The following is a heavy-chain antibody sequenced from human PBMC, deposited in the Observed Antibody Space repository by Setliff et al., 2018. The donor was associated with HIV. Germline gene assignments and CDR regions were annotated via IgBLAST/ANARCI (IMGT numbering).Heavy chain of an antibody. CDR3: ARGGFTMIVVGEDAFDI. CDR2: ISAYNGNT. D-gene: IGHD3-22*01. V-gene: IGHV1-18*01. CDR1: GYTFTSYG. Sequence: ASVKVSCKASGYTFTSYGIRWVRQAPGQGLEWMGWISAYNGNTNYAQKLQGRVTMTTDTSTSTAYMELRSLRSDDTAVYYCARGGFTMIVVGEDAFDIWGQGTMVTVSS. J-gene: IGHJ3*02.